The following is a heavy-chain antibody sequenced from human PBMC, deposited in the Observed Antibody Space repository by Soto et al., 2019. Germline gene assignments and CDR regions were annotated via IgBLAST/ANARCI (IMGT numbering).Heavy chain of an antibody. V-gene: IGHV1-69*02. Sequence: QVQLVQSGVEVKKPGSSVKVSCKASGDTFSLYTINWVQQAPGLGLEWMGRINPILSMSNYAEKFQGRVTIIADKSTSTAYMELSSLRSEDTAMYYCATRYGSGSRAFKYSGQGALVTVSS. CDR3: ATRYGSGSRAFKY. CDR2: INPILSMS. D-gene: IGHD3-10*01. CDR1: GDTFSLYT. J-gene: IGHJ4*02.